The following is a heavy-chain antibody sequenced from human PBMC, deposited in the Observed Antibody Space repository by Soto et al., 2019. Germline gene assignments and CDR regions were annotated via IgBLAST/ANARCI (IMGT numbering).Heavy chain of an antibody. CDR1: FTFSMYS. Sequence: EVQAVESGGGLVNPGGSLRLSCSFTFSMYSMHWVRQAPGKGLEWVASISSGGIYIKYADSVKGRFTISRDNAKKSVSLQINSLKVEDTAVYYCTRDQGGSYDSWFDPWGQGTQVIVSS. V-gene: IGHV3-21*01. CDR2: ISSGGIYI. J-gene: IGHJ5*02. CDR3: TRDQGGSYDSWFDP. D-gene: IGHD1-26*01.